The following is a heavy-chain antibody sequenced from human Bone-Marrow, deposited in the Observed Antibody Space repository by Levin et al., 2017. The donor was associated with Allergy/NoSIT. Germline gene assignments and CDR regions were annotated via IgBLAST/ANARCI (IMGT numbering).Heavy chain of an antibody. CDR3: AELTNGENGPD. V-gene: IGHV1-2*02. Sequence: GASVKVSCKASGYTFTGYYMHWVRQAPGQGLEWMGRVNPNSGSTMYAQKFQGRVTMTWDTSKTTSYMELSGLMSDDTAVYYCAELTNGENGPDWGQGTLVTVSS. D-gene: IGHD4-17*01. J-gene: IGHJ4*02. CDR1: GYTFTGYY. CDR2: VNPNSGST.